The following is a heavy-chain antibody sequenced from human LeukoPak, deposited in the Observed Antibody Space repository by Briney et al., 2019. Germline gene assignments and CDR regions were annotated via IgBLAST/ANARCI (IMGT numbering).Heavy chain of an antibody. Sequence: GGSLRLSCAASGFTFSSYSMNWVRQTPGKGLEWVAATSSSDAGTYHADSVRGRFTISRDNAKNSLYLQMNSLRAEDTAVYYCAELGITMIGGVWGKGTAVTISS. CDR1: GFTFSSYS. D-gene: IGHD3-10*02. CDR3: AELGITMIGGV. CDR2: TSSSDAGT. V-gene: IGHV3-21*01. J-gene: IGHJ6*04.